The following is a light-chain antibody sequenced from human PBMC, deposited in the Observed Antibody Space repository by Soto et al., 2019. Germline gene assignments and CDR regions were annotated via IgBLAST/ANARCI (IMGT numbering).Light chain of an antibody. Sequence: QSALTQPASVSGSPGQSITISCTGTSDDVGSYNLVSWYQQHPGKAPKVMIYEVDKRPSGVSDRFSGSKSGNTASLTISGLQAEDEANYYCCSYVGSSTGVFGGGTKLTVL. J-gene: IGLJ3*02. V-gene: IGLV2-23*02. CDR3: CSYVGSSTGV. CDR2: EVD. CDR1: SDDVGSYNL.